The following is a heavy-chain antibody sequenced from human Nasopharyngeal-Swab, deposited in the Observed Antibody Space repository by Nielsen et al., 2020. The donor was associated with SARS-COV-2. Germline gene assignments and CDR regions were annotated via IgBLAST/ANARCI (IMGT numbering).Heavy chain of an antibody. J-gene: IGHJ6*02. D-gene: IGHD5-18*01. CDR2: IYSDGST. V-gene: IGHV3-66*01. Sequence: GGSLRLSCAASGLTVSSNYMTWVRQAPGKGLEWVSLIYSDGSTYYSDSVRGRFTISRDDSKNTLYLQMNSLRAEDTALYYCARDNRLQLWLRFYGLDVWGQGTTVTVSS. CDR1: GLTVSSNY. CDR3: ARDNRLQLWLRFYGLDV.